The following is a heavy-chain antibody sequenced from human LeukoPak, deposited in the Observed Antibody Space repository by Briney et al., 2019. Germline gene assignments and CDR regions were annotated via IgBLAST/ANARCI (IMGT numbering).Heavy chain of an antibody. CDR1: GFTFDDYA. V-gene: IGHV3-33*08. J-gene: IGHJ3*02. CDR2: IWYDGSNK. CDR3: ARGSGSSDAFDI. Sequence: GRSLRLSCAASGFTFDDYAMHWVRQAPGKGLEWVAVIWYDGSNKYYADSVKGRFTISRDNSKNTLYLQMNSLRAEDTAVYYCARGSGSSDAFDIWGQGTMVTVSS. D-gene: IGHD1-26*01.